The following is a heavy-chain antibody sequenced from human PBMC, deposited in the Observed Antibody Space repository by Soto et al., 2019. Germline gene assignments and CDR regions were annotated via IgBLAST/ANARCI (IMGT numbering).Heavy chain of an antibody. CDR1: GFTFSGHW. V-gene: IGHV3-74*03. Sequence: EVQLVESGGDLVQPGGSLRLSCAASGFTFSGHWMHWVRQVPGKGLEWVSRINTDGATLTYADSVKGRFTISRDNAKNTLYLQMSALRAEDTALYYCAREAGYCSRTSCYRRAFDTWGQGTTVTVSS. CDR3: AREAGYCSRTSCYRRAFDT. D-gene: IGHD2-2*01. J-gene: IGHJ3*02. CDR2: INTDGATL.